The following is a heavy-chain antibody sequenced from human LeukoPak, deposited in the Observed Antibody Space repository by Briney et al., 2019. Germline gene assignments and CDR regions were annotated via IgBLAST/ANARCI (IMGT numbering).Heavy chain of an antibody. CDR1: GYIFSTYA. Sequence: ASVKVSCKASGYIFSTYAISWVRQAPGQGLEWMGWITTYNGNTNYAQKFQGRVTMTTDTSTSTAYMELRSLRSDDTAVYYCARDEFPSGSYYYWGKGTLVIVSS. CDR3: ARDEFPSGSYYY. D-gene: IGHD3-10*01. J-gene: IGHJ4*02. V-gene: IGHV1-18*04. CDR2: ITTYNGNT.